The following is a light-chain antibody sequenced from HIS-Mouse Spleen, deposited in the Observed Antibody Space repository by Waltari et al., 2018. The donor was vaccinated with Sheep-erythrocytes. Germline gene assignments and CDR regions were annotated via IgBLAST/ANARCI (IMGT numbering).Light chain of an antibody. V-gene: IGKV3-15*01. Sequence: EIVMTQSPATLSVSPGDRAPLSCRASQSVSSNLAWYQQKPGQAPRLLIYGVSTRATGIPARFSGSGSGTEFTLTISSLQSEDFAVYYCQQYNNWPPLTFGGGTKVEIK. J-gene: IGKJ4*01. CDR2: GVS. CDR3: QQYNNWPPLT. CDR1: QSVSSN.